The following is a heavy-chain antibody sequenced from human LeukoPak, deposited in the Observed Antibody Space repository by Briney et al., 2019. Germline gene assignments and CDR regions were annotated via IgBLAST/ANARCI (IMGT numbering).Heavy chain of an antibody. Sequence: PGGSLRLSCAVSGSIGIDGYMSWVRQAPGKGLEWLSVIYRGGARYYSDSVKGRFTISRDSSNNAWHLQLHNLRVEDTAVYYCAGASGDGVIIDATSFDLWGQGTLVIVSS. V-gene: IGHV3-66*01. CDR2: IYRGGAR. D-gene: IGHD2-15*01. J-gene: IGHJ4*02. CDR1: GSIGIDGY. CDR3: AGASGDGVIIDATSFDL.